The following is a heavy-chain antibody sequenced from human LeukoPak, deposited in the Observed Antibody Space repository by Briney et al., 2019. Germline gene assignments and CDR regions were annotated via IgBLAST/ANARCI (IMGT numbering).Heavy chain of an antibody. CDR2: INHSGST. CDR3: ARARIAARFGYFDY. J-gene: IGHJ4*02. Sequence: SEALSLTCAVYGGSFSGYYWSWIRQPPGKGLEWIGEINHSGSTNHNPSLKSRVTISVDTSKNQFSLKLSSVTAADTAVYYCARARIAARFGYFDYWGQGTLVTVSS. CDR1: GGSFSGYY. D-gene: IGHD6-6*01. V-gene: IGHV4-34*01.